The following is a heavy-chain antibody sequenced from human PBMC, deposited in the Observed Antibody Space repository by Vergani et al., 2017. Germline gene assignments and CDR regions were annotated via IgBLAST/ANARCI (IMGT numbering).Heavy chain of an antibody. D-gene: IGHD3-10*01. V-gene: IGHV3-11*01. CDR2: ISSSGSTI. CDR1: GFTFSDYY. J-gene: IGHJ5*02. CDR3: ATDFRRFGEFSPWFDP. Sequence: QVQLVESGGGLVQPGGSLRLSCAASGFTFSDYYMSWIRQAPGKGLEWVSYISSSGSTIYYADSVKGRFTISRDNAKNSLYLQMNSLRAEDTAVYYCATDFRRFGEFSPWFDPGGEGTLVTVSS.